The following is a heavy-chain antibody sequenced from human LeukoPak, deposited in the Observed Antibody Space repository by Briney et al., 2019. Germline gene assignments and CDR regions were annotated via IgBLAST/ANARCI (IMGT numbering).Heavy chain of an antibody. CDR3: AKDRYTPYCSSTSCPYGRDY. CDR2: ISGSGGST. V-gene: IGHV3-23*01. J-gene: IGHJ4*02. Sequence: GGSLRLSCAASGFTVSSNYMSWVRQAPGKGLEWVSAISGSGGSTYYADSVKGRFTISRDNSKNTLYLQMNSLRAEDTAVYYCAKDRYTPYCSSTSCPYGRDYWGQGTLVTVSS. CDR1: GFTVSSNY. D-gene: IGHD2-2*01.